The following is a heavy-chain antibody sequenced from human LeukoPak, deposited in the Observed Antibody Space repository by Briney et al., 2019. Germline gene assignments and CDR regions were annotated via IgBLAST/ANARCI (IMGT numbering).Heavy chain of an antibody. CDR3: ARDRRIRRDFDY. CDR2: ISGSGGST. V-gene: IGHV3-23*01. J-gene: IGHJ4*02. D-gene: IGHD2-15*01. Sequence: PGGSLRLSCAASGFTFSSYGMHWVRQAPGKGLEWVSAISGSGGSTYYADSVKGRFTISRDNSKNTLYLQMNSLRAEDTAVYYCARDRRIRRDFDYWGQGTLVTVSS. CDR1: GFTFSSYG.